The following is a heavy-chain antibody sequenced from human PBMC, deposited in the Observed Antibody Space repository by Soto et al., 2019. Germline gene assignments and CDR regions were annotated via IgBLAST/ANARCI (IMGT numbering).Heavy chain of an antibody. CDR2: ISRSGVVI. CDR3: AKDLHGYGSSWYNFEY. Sequence: GGSLRLSCAASGFTFSDYYMYWIRQAPGKGLEWVSYISRSGVVISYADSVKGRITISRDNAQNSLYLQMSSLRAEDTAIFYCAKDLHGYGSSWYNFEYWGPGTLVTVSS. V-gene: IGHV3-11*01. CDR1: GFTFSDYY. J-gene: IGHJ4*02. D-gene: IGHD6-13*01.